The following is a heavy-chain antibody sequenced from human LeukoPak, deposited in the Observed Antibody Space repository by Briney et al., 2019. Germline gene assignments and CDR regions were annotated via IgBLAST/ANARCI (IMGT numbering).Heavy chain of an antibody. J-gene: IGHJ4*02. V-gene: IGHV3-30*18. Sequence: GGSLRLSCAASGFTFSSYGMHWVRQAPGKGLEWVAVISYDGSNEYYADSVKGRFTISRDNSKNTLYLQMNSLRAEDTAVYYCAKGRTVVVPASSAFDYWGQGTLVTVSS. D-gene: IGHD2-2*01. CDR2: ISYDGSNE. CDR3: AKGRTVVVPASSAFDY. CDR1: GFTFSSYG.